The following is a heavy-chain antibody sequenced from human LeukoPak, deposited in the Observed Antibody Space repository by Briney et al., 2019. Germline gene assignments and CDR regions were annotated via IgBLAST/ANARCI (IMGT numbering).Heavy chain of an antibody. Sequence: GGSLRLSCAASGFSFSNYGMNWVRQAPGKGLEWVSGIIGSGGTTYYAESVKGRFTISRDNSKNTLYLEVISLTAEDTAVYYCAKDDAWLRFGEWSQGTLVTVSS. V-gene: IGHV3-23*01. D-gene: IGHD3-10*01. J-gene: IGHJ4*02. CDR2: IIGSGGTT. CDR3: AKDDAWLRFGE. CDR1: GFSFSNYG.